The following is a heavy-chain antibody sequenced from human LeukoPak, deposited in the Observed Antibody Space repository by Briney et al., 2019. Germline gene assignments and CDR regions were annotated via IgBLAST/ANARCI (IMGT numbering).Heavy chain of an antibody. J-gene: IGHJ4*02. V-gene: IGHV4-39*07. CDR2: IYYSGST. CDR1: GGSISSSSYY. Sequence: SETLPLTCTVSGGSISSSSYYWGWIRQPPGKGLEWIGSIYYSGSTYYNPSLKSRVTISVDTSKNQFSLKLSSVTAADTAVYYCARGGGSGSYYPFPHRPSSQYYFDYWGQGTLVTVSS. CDR3: ARGGGSGSYYPFPHRPSSQYYFDY. D-gene: IGHD3-10*01.